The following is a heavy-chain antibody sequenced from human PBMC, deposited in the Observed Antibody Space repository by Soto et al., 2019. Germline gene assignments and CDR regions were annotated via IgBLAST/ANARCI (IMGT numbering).Heavy chain of an antibody. CDR3: ARDGHGPTGDGLSFDY. J-gene: IGHJ4*02. CDR1: GYTFTSYG. V-gene: IGHV1-18*01. D-gene: IGHD7-27*01. Sequence: ASVKVSCKASGYTFTSYGISWVRQAPGQGLEWMGWISAYNGNTNYAQKLQGRVTMTTDTSTSTAYMELRSLRSDDTAVYYCARDGHGPTGDGLSFDYWGQGTLVTVSS. CDR2: ISAYNGNT.